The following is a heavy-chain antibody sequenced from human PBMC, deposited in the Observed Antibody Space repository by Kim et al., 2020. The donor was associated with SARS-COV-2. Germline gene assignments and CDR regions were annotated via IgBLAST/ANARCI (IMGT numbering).Heavy chain of an antibody. Sequence: YADSVKGRFTISRDNAKNSLYLQMNSLRAEDTAVYYCARVLGGSYYEGYYWGQGTLVTVSS. J-gene: IGHJ4*02. D-gene: IGHD1-26*01. V-gene: IGHV3-48*03. CDR3: ARVLGGSYYEGYY.